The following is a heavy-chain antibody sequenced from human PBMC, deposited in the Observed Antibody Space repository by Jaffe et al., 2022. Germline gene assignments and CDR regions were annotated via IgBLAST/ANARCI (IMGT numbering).Heavy chain of an antibody. CDR3: AKDIFPHYYGSGSPFDY. J-gene: IGHJ4*02. CDR2: ISWDGGST. Sequence: EVQLVESGGVVVQPGGSLRLSCAASGFTFDDYAMHWVRQAPGKGLEWVSLISWDGGSTYYADSVKGRFTISRDNSKNSLYLQMNSLRAEDTALYYCAKDIFPHYYGSGSPFDYWGQGTLVTVSS. V-gene: IGHV3-43D*04. D-gene: IGHD3-10*01. CDR1: GFTFDDYA.